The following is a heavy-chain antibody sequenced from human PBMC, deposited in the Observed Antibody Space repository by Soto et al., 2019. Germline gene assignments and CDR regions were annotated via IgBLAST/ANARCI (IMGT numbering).Heavy chain of an antibody. CDR3: AKWGDSGSSSSWYSDYYYYYMDV. J-gene: IGHJ6*03. CDR2: ISWNSGSI. D-gene: IGHD6-13*01. Sequence: EVQLVESGGGLVQPGRSLRLSCAASGFTFDDYAMHWVRQAPGKGLEWVSGISWNSGSIGYADSVKGRFTISRDNAKNSLYLQMNSLRAEDTALYYCAKWGDSGSSSSWYSDYYYYYMDVWGKGTTVTVSS. V-gene: IGHV3-9*01. CDR1: GFTFDDYA.